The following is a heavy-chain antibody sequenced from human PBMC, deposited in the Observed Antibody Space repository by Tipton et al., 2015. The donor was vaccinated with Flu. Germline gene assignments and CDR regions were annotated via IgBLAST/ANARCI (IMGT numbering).Heavy chain of an antibody. CDR2: IYPSGTT. CDR1: SGSIRSTNYF. J-gene: IGHJ4*02. D-gene: IGHD3-10*02. V-gene: IGHV4-39*01. Sequence: GLVKPSETLSLTCTVSSGSIRSTNYFCAWIRQPPGKRLELIGSIYPSGTTYYNPSLKSRVTISVDTSKSQFSLMLRSETAADTAVYYCARLSYYDVDLKNFYFEDWGQGTLVTVSS. CDR3: ARLSYYDVDLKNFYFED.